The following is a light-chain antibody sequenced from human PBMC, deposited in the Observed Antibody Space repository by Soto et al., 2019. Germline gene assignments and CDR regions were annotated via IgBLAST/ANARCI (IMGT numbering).Light chain of an antibody. CDR3: QQYNNGAPIT. V-gene: IGKV3-11*01. J-gene: IGKJ5*01. CDR2: DTS. Sequence: ELVLTLSPSTLSLDPGGRATLSCRSSQFLSSYLAWYRPKPGQPPRLLIYDTSNRATGIPARFSGSRSGTDFTLTISSLQSEDFAVYYCQQYNNGAPITFGQGTRLEIK. CDR1: QFLSSY.